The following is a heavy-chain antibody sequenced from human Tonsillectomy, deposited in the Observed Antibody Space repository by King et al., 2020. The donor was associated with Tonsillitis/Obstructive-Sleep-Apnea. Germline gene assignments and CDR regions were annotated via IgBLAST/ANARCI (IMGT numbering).Heavy chain of an antibody. D-gene: IGHD1-26*01. J-gene: IGHJ4*02. CDR3: AKVPNSESHYYFDY. Sequence: VQLVESGGGLVQPGGSLRLSCAASGFTFSSYAMSWVRQAPGKGLEWVSAISGNARSTYYADSVKGRFTISRDNSKNTLHLQMNSLRAEDTAVYYCAKVPNSESHYYFDYWGQGTLFTVSS. CDR2: ISGNARST. V-gene: IGHV3-23*04. CDR1: GFTFSSYA.